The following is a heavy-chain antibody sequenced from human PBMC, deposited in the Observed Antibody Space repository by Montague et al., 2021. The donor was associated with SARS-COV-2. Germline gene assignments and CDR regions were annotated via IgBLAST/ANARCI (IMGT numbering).Heavy chain of an antibody. CDR3: ARDRYSGYVLDAFDI. D-gene: IGHD5-12*01. J-gene: IGHJ3*02. V-gene: IGHV4-31*03. CDR2: IYYSGST. Sequence: TLSLTCTVSGGSISSGGYYWGWIRQHPGMGLEWIGYIYYSGSTYYNPSLKSRVTISVDTSKNQFSLKLSSVTAADTAVYYCARDRYSGYVLDAFDIWGQRTMVTVSS. CDR1: GGSISSGGYY.